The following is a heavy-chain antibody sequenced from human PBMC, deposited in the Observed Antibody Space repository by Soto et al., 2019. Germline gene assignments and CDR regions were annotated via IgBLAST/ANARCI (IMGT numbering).Heavy chain of an antibody. D-gene: IGHD3-10*01. CDR1: GDSVSSNSAA. Sequence: SQTLSLTCAISGDSVSSNSAAWNWIRQSPSRGLEWLGRTYYRSKWNNDYAVSVKSRITINPDTSKNQFSLQLNSVTPEDTAVYYCAREDVLLWFGELLLPFDYWGQGTLVTVSS. V-gene: IGHV6-1*01. J-gene: IGHJ4*02. CDR2: TYYRSKWNN. CDR3: AREDVLLWFGELLLPFDY.